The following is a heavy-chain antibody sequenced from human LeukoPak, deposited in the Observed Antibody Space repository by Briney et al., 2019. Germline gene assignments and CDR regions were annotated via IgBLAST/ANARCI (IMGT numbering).Heavy chain of an antibody. CDR1: GYTFTGYY. Sequence: ASVKVSCKASGYTFTGYYMHWVRQAPGQGLEWVGWIDPNSGGTNYAQKFQGRVTMTRDTSISTAYMVLNRLRSDDTAVYYCAREYYYGSGNYYNRIDYWGQGTLVTVSS. D-gene: IGHD3-10*01. J-gene: IGHJ4*02. V-gene: IGHV1-2*02. CDR3: AREYYYGSGNYYNRIDY. CDR2: IDPNSGGT.